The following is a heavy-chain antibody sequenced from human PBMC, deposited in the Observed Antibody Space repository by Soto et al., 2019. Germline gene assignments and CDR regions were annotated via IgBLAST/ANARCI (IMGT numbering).Heavy chain of an antibody. J-gene: IGHJ4*02. V-gene: IGHV3-74*01. Sequence: EVQLVESGGGLVQPGGSLRLSCAASGFTFSSYWMHWVRQAPGKGLVWVSRINSDGSSTSYADSVKGRFTISRDNAKNTLYLQMNSLRAEDTAVYYCARDSMMKAAAGTDFDYWGQGTLVTVSS. CDR2: INSDGSST. CDR1: GFTFSSYW. CDR3: ARDSMMKAAAGTDFDY. D-gene: IGHD6-13*01.